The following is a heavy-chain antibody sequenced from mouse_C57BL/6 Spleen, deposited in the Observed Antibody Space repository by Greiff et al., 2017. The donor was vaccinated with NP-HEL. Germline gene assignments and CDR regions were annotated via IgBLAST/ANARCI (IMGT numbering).Heavy chain of an antibody. CDR2: ISDGGSYT. Sequence: EVKLMESGGGLVKPGGSLKLSCAASGFTFSSYAMSWVRQTPEKRLEWVATISDGGSYTYYPDNVKGRFTISRDNAKNNLYLQMSHLKSEDTAMYYCAREGSGYVGFAYWGQGTLVTVSA. J-gene: IGHJ3*01. CDR3: AREGSGYVGFAY. CDR1: GFTFSSYA. V-gene: IGHV5-4*01. D-gene: IGHD3-2*02.